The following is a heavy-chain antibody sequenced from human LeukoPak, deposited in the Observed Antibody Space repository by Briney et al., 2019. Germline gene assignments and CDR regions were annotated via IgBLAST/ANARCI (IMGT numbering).Heavy chain of an antibody. CDR1: GFTFSSYW. Sequence: GGSLRLSCAASGFTFSSYWMHWVRQAPGKGLVWASCISSDGSSTSYADSVKGRFTISRDNAKNTLYLQMNSLRAEDTAVYYCAPADNPWGQGTLVTVSS. CDR2: ISSDGSST. D-gene: IGHD3-9*01. CDR3: APADNP. J-gene: IGHJ5*02. V-gene: IGHV3-74*01.